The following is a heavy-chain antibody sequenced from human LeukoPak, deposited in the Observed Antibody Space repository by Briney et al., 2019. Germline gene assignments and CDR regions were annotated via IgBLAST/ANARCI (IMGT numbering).Heavy chain of an antibody. CDR3: ASYPSSSPPFDY. CDR1: GYTFTGYY. V-gene: IGHV1-2*02. Sequence: APVKVSCKASGYTFTGYYMHWVRQAPGQGFEWMGWINPNTGDTNYAQKFQGRVTMTRDTTISAAFMELTRLTSDDTAVYYCASYPSSSPPFDYWGQGTLVTVSS. J-gene: IGHJ4*02. CDR2: INPNTGDT. D-gene: IGHD6-6*01.